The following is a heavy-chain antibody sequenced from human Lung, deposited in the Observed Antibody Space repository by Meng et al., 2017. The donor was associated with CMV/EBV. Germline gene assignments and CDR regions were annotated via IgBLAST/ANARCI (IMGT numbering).Heavy chain of an antibody. D-gene: IGHD3-10*01. CDR3: AREGYDYDSGSYYYYFDH. V-gene: IGHV3-21*01. J-gene: IGHJ4*02. CDR1: RFSSYT. Sequence: GXXRLSCAASRFSSYTLNWVRQAPGKGLEWVSSISSSSSYVYYADSVKGRFTISRDNAKNSLYLQMNSLRAEDTAVYYCAREGYDYDSGSYYYYFDHWGQGXLVTVSS. CDR2: ISSSSSYV.